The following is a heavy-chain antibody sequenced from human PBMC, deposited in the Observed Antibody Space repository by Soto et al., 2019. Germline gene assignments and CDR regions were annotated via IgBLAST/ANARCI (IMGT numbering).Heavy chain of an antibody. CDR2: ITPLFGIP. Sequence: QVQLVQSGAEVKKPGSSVKVSCKASGGTSRSLSITWVRQAPGQGLEWMGGITPLFGIPNYPQKFQGRLKIYADKSTGKGYLELSSLRSEDTAVYYCARDTHSAGGWFDTWGRGTLVTVSS. D-gene: IGHD2-15*01. CDR1: GGTSRSLS. V-gene: IGHV1-69*17. CDR3: ARDTHSAGGWFDT. J-gene: IGHJ5*02.